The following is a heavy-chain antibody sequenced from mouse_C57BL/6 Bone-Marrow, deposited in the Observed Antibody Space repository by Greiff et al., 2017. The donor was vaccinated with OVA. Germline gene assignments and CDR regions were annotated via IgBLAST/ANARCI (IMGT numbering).Heavy chain of an antibody. J-gene: IGHJ4*01. CDR1: GFTFSSYA. Sequence: EVQRVESGEGLVKPGGSLKLSCAASGFTFSSYAMSWVRQTPEKRLEWVAYISSGGDYIYYADTVKGRFTISRDNARNTLYLQMSSLKSEDTAMYYCTRDICYYAMDYWGQGTSVTVSS. D-gene: IGHD6-1*01. V-gene: IGHV5-9-1*02. CDR3: TRDICYYAMDY. CDR2: ISSGGDYI.